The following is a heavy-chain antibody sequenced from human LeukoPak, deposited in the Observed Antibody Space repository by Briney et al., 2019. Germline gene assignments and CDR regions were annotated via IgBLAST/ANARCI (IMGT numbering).Heavy chain of an antibody. CDR3: ARGTYSGTYYAWYYFDY. CDR2: ISSSGSTI. D-gene: IGHD1-26*01. J-gene: IGHJ4*02. V-gene: IGHV3-11*01. Sequence: SCKASGGTFSSYAISWVRQAPGQGLEWVSYISSSGSTIYYTDSVKGRFTISRDNARNSLYLQMNSLRAEDTAVYYCARGTYSGTYYAWYYFDYWGQGTLVTVSS. CDR1: GGTFSSYA.